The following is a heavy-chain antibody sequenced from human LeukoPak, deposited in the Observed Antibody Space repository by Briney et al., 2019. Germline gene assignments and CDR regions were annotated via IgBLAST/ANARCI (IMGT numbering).Heavy chain of an antibody. V-gene: IGHV4-4*07. Sequence: ASETLSLTCSVSGGSISGYYWTWIRQPAAQGLEWIGRVYTSGSTHYIPSRKTRLTMSVDTSKNQFSLKLSSVTAADTAVYYCARLITGTTTAFDTWGQGTMVTVSS. CDR3: ARLITGTTTAFDT. D-gene: IGHD1-7*01. J-gene: IGHJ3*02. CDR1: GGSISGYY. CDR2: VYTSGST.